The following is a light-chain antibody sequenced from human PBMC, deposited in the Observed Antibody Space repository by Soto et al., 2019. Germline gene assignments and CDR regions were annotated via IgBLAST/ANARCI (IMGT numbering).Light chain of an antibody. CDR1: HRDVGGYNY. J-gene: IGLJ1*01. CDR3: SSYTSSSSQV. CDR2: DVS. V-gene: IGLV2-14*01. Sequence: QSVLTQPASVSGSPGQSITISCTGTHRDVGGYNYVAWYQQYPGKAPKLMIYDVSFRPSGVSNRFSGSKSDITASLTISGLQAEDEADYYCSSYTSSSSQVFGTGTKLTVL.